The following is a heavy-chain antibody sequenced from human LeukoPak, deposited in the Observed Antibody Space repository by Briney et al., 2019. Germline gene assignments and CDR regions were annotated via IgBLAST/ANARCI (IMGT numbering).Heavy chain of an antibody. D-gene: IGHD5-12*01. V-gene: IGHV3-30*04. CDR3: ARDASIVATIYFDY. J-gene: IGHJ4*02. CDR2: ISHDGSNK. Sequence: PGGSLRLSCAASGFTFSNYAVHWVRQAPGKGLEWVAVISHDGSNKHYADSVKGRFTISRDNSKNTLYLQMNSLRAEDTAVYYCARDASIVATIYFDYWGQGTLVTVSS. CDR1: GFTFSNYA.